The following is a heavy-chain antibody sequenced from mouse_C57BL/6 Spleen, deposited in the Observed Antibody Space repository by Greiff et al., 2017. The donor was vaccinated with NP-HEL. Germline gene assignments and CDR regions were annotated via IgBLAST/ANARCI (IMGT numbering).Heavy chain of an antibody. Sequence: QVQLKQPGTELVKPGASVKLSCKASGYTFTSYWMHWVKQRPGQGLEWIGNINPSNGGTNYNEKFKSKATLTVDKSSSTAYMQLSSLTSEDSAVYYCARGGYYGSSYYAMDYWGQGTSVTVSS. CDR1: GYTFTSYW. CDR3: ARGGYYGSSYYAMDY. D-gene: IGHD1-1*01. J-gene: IGHJ4*01. CDR2: INPSNGGT. V-gene: IGHV1-53*01.